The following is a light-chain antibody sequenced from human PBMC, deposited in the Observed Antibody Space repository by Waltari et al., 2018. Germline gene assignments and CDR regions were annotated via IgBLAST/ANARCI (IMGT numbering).Light chain of an antibody. J-gene: IGLJ3*02. CDR2: YDT. CDR1: NSGSRR. V-gene: IGLV3-21*04. CDR3: QVWDSSRAHVV. Sequence: SYVLTQPPSVSVAPGQTARITCGLNNSGSRRVHWCQRRPGQAPLLVKYYDTDRPSGIPGRLSGSNSGDTATLPISRVEAGDEADYYCQVWDSSRAHVVFGGGTRLTVL.